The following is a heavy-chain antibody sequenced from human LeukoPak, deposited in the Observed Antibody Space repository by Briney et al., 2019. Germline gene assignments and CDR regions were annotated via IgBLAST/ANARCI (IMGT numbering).Heavy chain of an antibody. CDR1: GFTFSSYE. CDR3: ARAWDCSSTSCYTEYYYGMDV. J-gene: IGHJ6*02. V-gene: IGHV3-48*03. CDR2: INSSGSTI. Sequence: GGSLRLSCAASGFTFSSYEMNWVRQAPGKGLEWVSYINSSGSTIYYADSVKGRFTISRDNAKNSLYLQMNSLRAEDTAVYYCARAWDCSSTSCYTEYYYGMDVWGQGTTVTVSS. D-gene: IGHD2-2*02.